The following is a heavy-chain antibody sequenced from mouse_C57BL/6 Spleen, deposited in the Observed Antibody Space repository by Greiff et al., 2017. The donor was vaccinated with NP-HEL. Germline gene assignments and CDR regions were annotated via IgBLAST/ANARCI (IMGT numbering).Heavy chain of an antibody. Sequence: VQVVESGPELVKPGASVKLSCKASGYTFTSYDINWVKQRPGQGLEWIGWIYPRDGSTKYNEKFKGKATLTVDTSSSTAYMELHSLTSEDSAVYFWARRGGSRDWGQGTTLTVSS. J-gene: IGHJ2*01. CDR1: GYTFTSYD. CDR3: ARRGGSRD. CDR2: IYPRDGST. D-gene: IGHD1-1*01. V-gene: IGHV1-85*01.